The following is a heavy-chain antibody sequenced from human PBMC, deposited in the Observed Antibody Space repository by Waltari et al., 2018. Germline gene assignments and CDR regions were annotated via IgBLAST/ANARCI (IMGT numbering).Heavy chain of an antibody. J-gene: IGHJ3*02. V-gene: IGHV4-31*03. Sequence: QVQLQESGPGLVKPSQTLSLTCTVSGGSISSGGYYWSWIRPHPGKGLEWIGYIYHSGSTYYNPSLKSRVTISVDRSKNQFSLKLSSVTAADTAVYYCARDLYYYDSSGYYQGAFDIWGQGTMVTVSS. CDR1: GGSISSGGYY. D-gene: IGHD3-22*01. CDR3: ARDLYYYDSSGYYQGAFDI. CDR2: IYHSGST.